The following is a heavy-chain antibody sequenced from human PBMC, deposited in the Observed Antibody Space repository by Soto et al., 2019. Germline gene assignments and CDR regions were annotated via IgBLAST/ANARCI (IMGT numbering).Heavy chain of an antibody. Sequence: PGGSLRLSCSASGFTFSSYAMHWVRQAPGKGLEYVSSISSSSSYTYYADSVKGRFTISRDNAKNSLYLQMNSLRAEDTAVYYCAMGSRGYSSGWSHYYYYGMDVWGQGTTVTVSS. CDR2: ISSSSSYT. V-gene: IGHV3-21*01. CDR3: AMGSRGYSSGWSHYYYYGMDV. D-gene: IGHD6-19*01. CDR1: GFTFSSYA. J-gene: IGHJ6*02.